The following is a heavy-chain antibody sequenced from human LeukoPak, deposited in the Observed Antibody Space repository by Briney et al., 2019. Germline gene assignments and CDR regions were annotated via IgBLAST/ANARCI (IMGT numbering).Heavy chain of an antibody. CDR3: ARARSGLYYYYGMDV. D-gene: IGHD3-10*01. CDR2: INPNSGGT. CDR1: GYTFTGYY. V-gene: IGHV1-2*02. J-gene: IGHJ6*02. Sequence: ASVKVSCKASGYTFTGYYMHWVRQAPGQGLEWMGWINPNSGGTNYAQKFQGRVTMTRDTSISTAYMELSRLRSDDTAVYYCARARSGLYYYYGMDVWGQGTTVTVSS.